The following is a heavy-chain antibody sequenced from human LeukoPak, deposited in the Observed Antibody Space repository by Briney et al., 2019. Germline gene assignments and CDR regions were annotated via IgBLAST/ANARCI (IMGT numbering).Heavy chain of an antibody. CDR1: GFTFSSYA. Sequence: GGSLRLSCAASGFTFSSYAMSWVRQAPGKGLEWVSAISGSGGSTYYADSVKGRFTISRDNSKNTLYLQMNSLRAEDTAVYYCAKDGGYGSGSYYYYFDYWGQGTLVTVSS. CDR2: ISGSGGST. V-gene: IGHV3-23*01. D-gene: IGHD3-10*01. J-gene: IGHJ4*02. CDR3: AKDGGYGSGSYYYYFDY.